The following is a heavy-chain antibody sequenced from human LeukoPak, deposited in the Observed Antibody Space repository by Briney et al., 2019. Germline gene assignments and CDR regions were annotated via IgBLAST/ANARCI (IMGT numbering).Heavy chain of an antibody. D-gene: IGHD3-22*01. Sequence: GGSLRLSCAASGFTVGSNYMSWVRQAPGKGLEWVSVIYSGGSTYYADSVKGRFTISRDNSKNTLYLQMNSLRAEDTAVYYCARDSDYYDSSGYYDYWGQGTLVTVSS. CDR2: IYSGGST. CDR1: GFTVGSNY. CDR3: ARDSDYYDSSGYYDY. V-gene: IGHV3-53*05. J-gene: IGHJ4*02.